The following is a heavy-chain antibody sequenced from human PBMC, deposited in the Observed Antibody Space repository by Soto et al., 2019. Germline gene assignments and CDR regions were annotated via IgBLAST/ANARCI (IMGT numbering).Heavy chain of an antibody. Sequence: GGSLRLSCAASGFTFSMYWMHWVRQVPGKGPEWVSRINDNGISTDYADSVKGRFTISRDNAKNSLFLQMNSLRVEDTAVYYCVRGAHTFDFWGQGTLVTVSS. V-gene: IGHV3-74*01. CDR3: VRGAHTFDF. CDR1: GFTFSMYW. J-gene: IGHJ5*01. CDR2: INDNGIST.